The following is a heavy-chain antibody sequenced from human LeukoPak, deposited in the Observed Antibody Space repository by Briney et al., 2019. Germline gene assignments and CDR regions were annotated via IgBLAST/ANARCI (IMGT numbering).Heavy chain of an antibody. V-gene: IGHV1-18*01. CDR2: INTFNGNT. J-gene: IGHJ6*02. Sequence: ASVKVSCKASGYIFSNFGISWVRQAPGQGLEWMGWINTFNGNTNSAQRLQGRVIMTTDTSTRTAYMEVRSLRSDDTAVYYCARDIKGSRGLYYYYGMDVWGQGTTVTVSS. CDR1: GYIFSNFG. CDR3: ARDIKGSRGLYYYYGMDV. D-gene: IGHD6-25*01.